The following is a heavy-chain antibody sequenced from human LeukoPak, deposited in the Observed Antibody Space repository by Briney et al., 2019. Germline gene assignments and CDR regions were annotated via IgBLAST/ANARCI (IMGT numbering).Heavy chain of an antibody. D-gene: IGHD3-22*01. CDR1: GFTFSSYS. J-gene: IGHJ4*02. CDR3: ADEGTYYDSSGYYIWGFDY. Sequence: PGGSLRLSCAASGFTFSSYSMNWVRQAPGKGLEWVSYISSSSSTIYYADSVKGLFTISRDNGKNTLYLQMISLRAEDTAVYYCADEGTYYDSSGYYIWGFDYWGQGTLVTVSS. CDR2: ISSSSSTI. V-gene: IGHV3-48*01.